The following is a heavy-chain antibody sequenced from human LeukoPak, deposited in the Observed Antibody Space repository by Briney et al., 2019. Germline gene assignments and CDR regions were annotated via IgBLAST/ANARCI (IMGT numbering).Heavy chain of an antibody. J-gene: IGHJ6*03. V-gene: IGHV3-9*01. D-gene: IGHD3-3*01. CDR2: ISWNSGSI. Sequence: GGSLRLSCAASGFSFDDYAMHWVRQAPGKGLEWVSGISWNSGSIDYADSVRGRFTISRDNAKNSLYLQMNSLRAEDTAVYYCVRGSLASGVVVYYYYYLDVWGKGTTVTVSS. CDR3: VRGSLASGVVVYYYYYLDV. CDR1: GFSFDDYA.